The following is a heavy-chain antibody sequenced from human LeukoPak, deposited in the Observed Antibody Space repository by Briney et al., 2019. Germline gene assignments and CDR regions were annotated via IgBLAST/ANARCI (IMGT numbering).Heavy chain of an antibody. V-gene: IGHV4-59*01. CDR3: AREDSGSSGYVFDP. CDR2: IYYSGST. Sequence: SETLSLTCTVSGSSISSYYWSWIRQPPGKGLEWIGYIYYSGSTNYNPSLKSRVTISVDTSKNQFSLKLSSVTAADTAVYYCAREDSGSSGYVFDPWGQGTLVTVSS. CDR1: GSSISSYY. D-gene: IGHD3-22*01. J-gene: IGHJ5*02.